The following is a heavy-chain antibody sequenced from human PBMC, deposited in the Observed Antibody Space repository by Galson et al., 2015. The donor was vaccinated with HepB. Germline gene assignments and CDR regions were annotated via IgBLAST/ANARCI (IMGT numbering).Heavy chain of an antibody. D-gene: IGHD3-3*01. CDR3: AKDQKIWSGYYYVMDV. J-gene: IGHJ6*02. CDR2: ISYDGSNK. V-gene: IGHV3-30*18. Sequence: SLRLSCAASGFTFSSYSMNWVRQAPGKGLEWVVVISYDGSNKYYADSVKGPFTISRDNSKNTLYLQMNSLRAEDTAVYYCAKDQKIWSGYYYVMDVWGQGATVTVSS. CDR1: GFTFSSYS.